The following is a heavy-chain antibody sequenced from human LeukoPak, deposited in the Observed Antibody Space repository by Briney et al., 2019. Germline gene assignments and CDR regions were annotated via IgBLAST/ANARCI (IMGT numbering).Heavy chain of an antibody. D-gene: IGHD5-12*01. CDR2: ISDSGST. J-gene: IGHJ4*02. CDR3: ARRGGTVVGDTGYHYWYFDN. CDR1: GGSISSYY. Sequence: SETLSLTCTVSGGSISSYYLSWVRQFPGQGLEWIGYISDSGSTNYSPSLESRVTISVDTSKNKLFLILSSVTAADTAVYYCARRGGTVVGDTGYHYWYFDNWGQGTLVTVSS. V-gene: IGHV4-59*08.